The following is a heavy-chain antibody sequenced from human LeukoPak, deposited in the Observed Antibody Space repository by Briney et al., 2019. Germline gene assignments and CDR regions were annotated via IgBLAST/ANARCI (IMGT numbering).Heavy chain of an antibody. V-gene: IGHV3-53*01. CDR2: IHSGGDI. CDR3: VQGRGDR. CDR1: GFTFINAW. D-gene: IGHD1-1*01. J-gene: IGHJ5*02. Sequence: GGSLRLSCEASGFTFINAWMNWVRQTPGKGLEWVSIIHSGGDIYYEDFVKGRFTITRDTSKNTVFLQMNSLRAEDTAVYYFVQGRGDRWGQGTLVTVSS.